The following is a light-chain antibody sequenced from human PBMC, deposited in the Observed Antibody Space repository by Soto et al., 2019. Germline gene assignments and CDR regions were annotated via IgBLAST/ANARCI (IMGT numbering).Light chain of an antibody. CDR1: QSVGRNS. CDR3: QQYGTSPWA. Sequence: EIVLTQFPGTLSLSAGERATLSCRASQSVGRNSVAWYQQKPGQAPRVIIYAASNRASGIPDRFSGSGSGSDFTLTISRLEPEDFAVNYCQQYGTSPWAFGQGTKVEIK. V-gene: IGKV3-20*01. CDR2: AAS. J-gene: IGKJ1*01.